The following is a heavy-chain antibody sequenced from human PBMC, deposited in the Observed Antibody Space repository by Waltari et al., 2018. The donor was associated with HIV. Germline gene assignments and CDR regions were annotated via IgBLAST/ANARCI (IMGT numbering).Heavy chain of an antibody. J-gene: IGHJ4*02. D-gene: IGHD5-18*01. CDR2: ISPNSGGT. Sequence: QVQLVQSGAEVKKPGASVKVSCKASGYTFTGYFMHWVRQAPGQGLEWMGRISPNSGGTNEAQKFQGRVTMTRDTSISTAYMERGRLRSDDTAVYYCARKDTVMDLDYWGQGTLVTVSS. CDR3: ARKDTVMDLDY. CDR1: GYTFTGYF. V-gene: IGHV1-2*06.